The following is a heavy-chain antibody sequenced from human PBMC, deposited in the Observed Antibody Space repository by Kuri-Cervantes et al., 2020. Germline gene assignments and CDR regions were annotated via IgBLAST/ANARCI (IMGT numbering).Heavy chain of an antibody. J-gene: IGHJ5*02. CDR2: IYTSGST. CDR3: ARGTGDDYGDYGHLGFWFDP. D-gene: IGHD4-17*01. Sequence: ESLKISCAASGFTFSDYYMSWIRQPAGKGLEWIGRIYTSGSTNYNPSLKSRVTISVDTSKNQFSLKLSSVTAADTAVYYCARGTGDDYGDYGHLGFWFDPWGQGTLVTVSS. V-gene: IGHV4-4*07. CDR1: GFTFSDYY.